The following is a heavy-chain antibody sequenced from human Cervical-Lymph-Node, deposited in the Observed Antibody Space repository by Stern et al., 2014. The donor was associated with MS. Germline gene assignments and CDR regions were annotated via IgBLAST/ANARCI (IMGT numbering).Heavy chain of an antibody. CDR3: ARGIVTNRPAATLHNLFDP. CDR2: IIPMIGLA. V-gene: IGHV1-69*04. J-gene: IGHJ5*02. CDR1: GGTFSSSYA. Sequence: VQLVESGAEVKKPGSSVNVSCKASGGTFSSSYAVSWVRQAPGQGLEWMGRIIPMIGLANYAQKIQTRFTITADKSSSTVYMKLSSLTSEDTALYYWARGIVTNRPAATLHNLFDPWGQGTLVTVSS. D-gene: IGHD2-15*01.